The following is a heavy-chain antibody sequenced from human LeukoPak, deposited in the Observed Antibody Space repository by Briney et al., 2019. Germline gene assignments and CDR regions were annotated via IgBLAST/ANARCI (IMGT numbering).Heavy chain of an antibody. J-gene: IGHJ4*02. CDR1: GFTFSNAW. CDR2: IDGSGGSP. CDR3: ARGKDHDFWNPFDY. V-gene: IGHV3-23*01. D-gene: IGHD3-3*01. Sequence: PGGSLRLSCAASGFTFSNAWMSWVRQAPGKGLEWVSGIDGSGGSPPSADSVKGRFTISRDLSKNTLYLQMDSLRAEDTAAYYCARGKDHDFWNPFDYWGQGTLVTVSS.